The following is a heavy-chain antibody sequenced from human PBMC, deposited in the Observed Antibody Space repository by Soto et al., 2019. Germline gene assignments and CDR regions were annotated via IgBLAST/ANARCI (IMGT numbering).Heavy chain of an antibody. Sequence: QVQLQESGPGLVKPSETLSLTCSVFGGSISSGAYFWSWVRQHPGKGLEWIAYMYSRGITYYNPSLKSRVIISIDMSKNQFSLKLSSVTAADTAIYFCARGGDYSSSDLGHWGQGTLVSVSS. D-gene: IGHD6-6*01. CDR3: ARGGDYSSSDLGH. CDR1: GGSISSGAYF. J-gene: IGHJ4*02. CDR2: MYSRGIT. V-gene: IGHV4-31*03.